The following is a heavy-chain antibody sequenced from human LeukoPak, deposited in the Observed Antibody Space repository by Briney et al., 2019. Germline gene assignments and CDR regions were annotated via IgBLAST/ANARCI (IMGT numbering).Heavy chain of an antibody. CDR3: ARGAGPTD. J-gene: IGHJ4*02. CDR1: GGSFSGYY. Sequence: SETLSLTCAAYGGSFSGYYWSWIRQPPGKGLEWIGEINHSGSTNYNPSLKSRVTISVDTSKNQFSLKLSSVTAADTAVYYCARGAGPTDWGQGTLVTVSS. CDR2: INHSGST. V-gene: IGHV4-34*01. D-gene: IGHD6-19*01.